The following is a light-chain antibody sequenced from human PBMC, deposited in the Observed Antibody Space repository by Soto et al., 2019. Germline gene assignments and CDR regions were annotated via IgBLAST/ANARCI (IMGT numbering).Light chain of an antibody. CDR2: DAS. Sequence: DIPMTQSPSSLSASVGDRVTITCQASQGLNNNLSWYQQKQGKAPKLLIYDASTLETGVPSRFSGSGSGTDFTFTISSLQPEDIATYYCQQYDNLGITFGQGTRLEIK. CDR3: QQYDNLGIT. J-gene: IGKJ5*01. CDR1: QGLNNN. V-gene: IGKV1-33*01.